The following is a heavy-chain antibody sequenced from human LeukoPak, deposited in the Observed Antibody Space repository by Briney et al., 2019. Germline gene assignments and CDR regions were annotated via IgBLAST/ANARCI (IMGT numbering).Heavy chain of an antibody. J-gene: IGHJ4*02. CDR3: ARDLIAARLYPFNY. D-gene: IGHD6-6*01. CDR2: IYYSGST. Sequence: PSETLSLTCTVSGGSVSSGSYYWSWIRQPPGKGLEWIGYIYYSGSTNYNPSLKSRVTISVDTSKNQFSLKLSSVTAADTAVYYCARDLIAARLYPFNYWGQGTLVTVSS. V-gene: IGHV4-61*01. CDR1: GGSVSSGSYY.